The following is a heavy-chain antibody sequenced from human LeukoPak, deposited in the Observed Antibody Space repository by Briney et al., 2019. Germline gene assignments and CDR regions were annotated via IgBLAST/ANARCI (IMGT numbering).Heavy chain of an antibody. J-gene: IGHJ4*02. CDR1: GYIFTDYY. CDR2: INPKNGDT. CDR3: ARMGYCSGDRCYLHFDY. Sequence: GASVKVSCKASGYIFTDYYIHWMRQAAGQGHEWMGWINPKNGDTNCAQKFQGRVTMTRDTSISTVYMELNRLTSDDTALYYCARMGYCSGDRCYLHFDYWGQGTLVTVSS. V-gene: IGHV1-2*02. D-gene: IGHD2-15*01.